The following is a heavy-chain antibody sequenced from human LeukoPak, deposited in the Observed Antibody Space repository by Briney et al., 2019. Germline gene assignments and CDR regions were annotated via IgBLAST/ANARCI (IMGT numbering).Heavy chain of an antibody. Sequence: GGSLRLSCAASGFTFDDYALNWVRQAPGKGLEGVPIITWDGRNTYYADSVKGRFTISRDNSKNSLYLQMNSLRAEDTALYYCARSTYYYGSRGFGAFDYWGQGTLVTVSS. CDR1: GFTFDDYA. V-gene: IGHV3-43D*03. CDR3: ARSTYYYGSRGFGAFDY. D-gene: IGHD3-22*01. CDR2: ITWDGRNT. J-gene: IGHJ4*02.